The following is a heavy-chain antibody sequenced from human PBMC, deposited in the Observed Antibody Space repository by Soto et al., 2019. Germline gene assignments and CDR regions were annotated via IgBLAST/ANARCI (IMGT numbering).Heavy chain of an antibody. Sequence: SVKVSCKASGGTFSSYAISWVLQAPGQGLEWMGGIIPIFGTANYAQKFQGRVTITADESTSTAYMELSSLRSEDTAVYYCARDIRAYCGGDCYSFYYYGMDVWG. CDR1: GGTFSSYA. V-gene: IGHV1-69*13. J-gene: IGHJ6*02. D-gene: IGHD2-21*02. CDR3: ARDIRAYCGGDCYSFYYYGMDV. CDR2: IIPIFGTA.